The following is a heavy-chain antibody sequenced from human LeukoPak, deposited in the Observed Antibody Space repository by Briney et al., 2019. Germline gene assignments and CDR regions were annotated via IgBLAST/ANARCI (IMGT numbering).Heavy chain of an antibody. CDR1: GGSISSSSYY. CDR3: ARSAYGSGSYYNDGRRWFDP. D-gene: IGHD3-10*01. Sequence: SETLSLTCTVSGGSISSSSYYWGWIRQPPGKGLEWIGSIYYSGSTYYNPSLKSRVTISVDTSKNQFSLKLSSVTAADTAVYYCARSAYGSGSYYNDGRRWFDPWGQGTLVTVSS. CDR2: IYYSGST. J-gene: IGHJ5*02. V-gene: IGHV4-39*01.